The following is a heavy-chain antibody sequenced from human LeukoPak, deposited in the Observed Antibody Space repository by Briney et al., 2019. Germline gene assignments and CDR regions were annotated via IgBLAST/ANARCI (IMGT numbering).Heavy chain of an antibody. D-gene: IGHD6-19*01. J-gene: IGHJ4*02. CDR2: IWYDGSLK. CDR3: AKDKGSGWFFDY. CDR1: GFTFTNYG. V-gene: IGHV3-30*02. Sequence: GGSLRLSCAASGFTFTNYGMHWVRQAPGTGLEWVALIWYDGSLKYYADSLKGRFTISRDNSKNTLYLQMNSLRAEDTAVYYCAKDKGSGWFFDYWGQGTLVTVSS.